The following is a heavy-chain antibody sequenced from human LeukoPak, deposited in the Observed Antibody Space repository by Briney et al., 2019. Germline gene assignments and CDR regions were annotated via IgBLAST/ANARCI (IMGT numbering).Heavy chain of an antibody. Sequence: GEPLKISCKGSGDNFNRHWIGWVRPMPGKGLEGMGIIYLGDSDTRYSPSFQGQITISADKSISTAYLQWSSLKASDTAIYYCARHSSYTSGWPLDYWGQGTLVTVSS. CDR2: IYLGDSDT. D-gene: IGHD6-19*01. CDR3: ARHSSYTSGWPLDY. J-gene: IGHJ4*02. V-gene: IGHV5-51*01. CDR1: GDNFNRHW.